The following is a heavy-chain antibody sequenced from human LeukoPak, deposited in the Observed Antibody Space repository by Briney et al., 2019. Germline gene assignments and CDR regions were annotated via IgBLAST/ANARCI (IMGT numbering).Heavy chain of an antibody. CDR3: AREPRGYYDSSGDAFDI. Sequence: SDTLSLTCTVSSGSISSVSYYWSWIREPAGKGLEWIRRIYTSGSTEYNPSFKSRVTISVDTSKNQFSLKLSSVTAADTAVYYCAREPRGYYDSSGDAFDIWGQGTMVTVSS. V-gene: IGHV4-61*02. D-gene: IGHD3-22*01. CDR2: IYTSGST. J-gene: IGHJ3*02. CDR1: SGSISSVSYY.